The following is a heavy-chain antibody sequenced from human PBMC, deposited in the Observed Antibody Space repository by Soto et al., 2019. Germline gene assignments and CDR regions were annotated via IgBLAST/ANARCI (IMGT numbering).Heavy chain of an antibody. CDR3: GRVPSRLDYDFWSGYYGRYGMDV. Sequence: SETLSLTCTVSGGSISSGGYYWSWIRQHPGKGLEWIGYIYYSGSTYYNPSLKSRVTISVDTSKNQFSLKLSSVTAADTAVYYCGRVPSRLDYDFWSGYYGRYGMDVWDQGTTVTVSS. J-gene: IGHJ6*02. D-gene: IGHD3-3*01. CDR2: IYYSGST. V-gene: IGHV4-31*03. CDR1: GGSISSGGYY.